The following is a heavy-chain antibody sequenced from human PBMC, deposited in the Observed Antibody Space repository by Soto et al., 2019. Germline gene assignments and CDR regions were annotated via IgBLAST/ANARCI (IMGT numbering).Heavy chain of an antibody. CDR1: GYTFTSYD. V-gene: IGHV1-8*01. Sequence: ASVKVSCKASGYTFTSYDINWVRQATGQGLEWMGWMNPNSGNTGYAQKFQGRVTMTRNTSISTAYMELSSLRSEDTAVYYCASGLYSSSSYYYYYYGMDVWGQGTTVTVSS. CDR3: ASGLYSSSSYYYYYYGMDV. D-gene: IGHD6-6*01. CDR2: MNPNSGNT. J-gene: IGHJ6*02.